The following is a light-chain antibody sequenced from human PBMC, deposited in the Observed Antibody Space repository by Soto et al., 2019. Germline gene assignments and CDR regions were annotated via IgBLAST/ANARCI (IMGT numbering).Light chain of an antibody. CDR2: AAS. CDR3: QKYSSVPV. CDR1: QYIRNF. V-gene: IGKV1-27*01. J-gene: IGKJ3*01. Sequence: DIQMTQSPTSLSASVGDRVTITCRASQYIRNFVAWYQQKPGKAPKLLIYAASTLQSGVPSRFSGSGSGTDFNLTINSLQPEDVTTYSCQKYSSVPVFGPGTKVEIK.